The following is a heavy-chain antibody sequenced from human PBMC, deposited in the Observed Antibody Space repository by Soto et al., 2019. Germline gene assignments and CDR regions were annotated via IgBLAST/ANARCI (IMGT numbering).Heavy chain of an antibody. V-gene: IGHV4-31*03. CDR2: IHYSGGATYSP. CDR3: ARVPTEYQDSIGYQPFQP. J-gene: IGHJ5*02. Sequence: QVQLQESGPGLVEPSQTLSLICTVSGASIISDGYYWTWIRQHPGKGLEWLGYIHYSGGATYSPSYNPSIKRRIALSVDTSTRLFSRKLTSVSAAETAVYYCARVPTEYQDSIGYQPFQPWGQGTLVTVSS. CDR1: GASIISDGYY. D-gene: IGHD5-18*01.